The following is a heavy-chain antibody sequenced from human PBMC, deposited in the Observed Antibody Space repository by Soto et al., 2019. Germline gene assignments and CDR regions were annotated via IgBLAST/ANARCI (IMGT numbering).Heavy chain of an antibody. V-gene: IGHV3-30-3*01. CDR2: ISYDGSNK. D-gene: IGHD3-22*01. J-gene: IGHJ3*02. CDR1: GFTFSSYA. CDR3: ARDGGPAIVVVSGVFDI. Sequence: QSGGSLRLSCAASGFTFSSYAMHWVRQAPGKGLEWVAVISYDGSNKYYADSVKGRFTISRDNSKNTLYLQMNSLRAEDTAVYYCARDGGPAIVVVSGVFDIWGQGTMVTVSS.